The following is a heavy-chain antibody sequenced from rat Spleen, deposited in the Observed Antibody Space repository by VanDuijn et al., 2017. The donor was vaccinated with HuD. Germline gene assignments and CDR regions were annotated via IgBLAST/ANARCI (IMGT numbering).Heavy chain of an antibody. Sequence: EVQLVESGGGLVQPGRSLKLSCAASGFTFSNYDMAWVRQAPTKGLEWVASISPSGGSTYYRDSVKGRFTVSRDNAKSTLYLQMDSLRSEDTATYYCARQIRNSGYRYFDFWGPGTMVTVSS. V-gene: IGHV5-25*01. CDR2: ISPSGGST. D-gene: IGHD4-3*01. CDR3: ARQIRNSGYRYFDF. J-gene: IGHJ1*01. CDR1: GFTFSNYD.